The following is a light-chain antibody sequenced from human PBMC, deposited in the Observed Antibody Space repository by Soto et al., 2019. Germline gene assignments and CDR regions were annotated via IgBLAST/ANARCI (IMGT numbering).Light chain of an antibody. CDR1: QTIRNY. J-gene: IGKJ2*01. Sequence: EIVLTQSPVTLSVSPGERATLSCRASQTIRNYLAWYQQKVGQAPRLLIYAASTRATGVPARFSGSGSGTEFTLTISSLQSEDLAVYYCQQYNDWPPMSTFGQGTKLETK. V-gene: IGKV3-15*01. CDR3: QQYNDWPPMST. CDR2: AAS.